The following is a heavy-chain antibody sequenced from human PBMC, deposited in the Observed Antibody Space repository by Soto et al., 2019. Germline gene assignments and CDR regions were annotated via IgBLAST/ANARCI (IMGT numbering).Heavy chain of an antibody. CDR3: ATTYCSGGSCYRPIGFDP. Sequence: ASVKVSCKVSGYTLTELSMHWVRQAPGKGLEWMGGFDPEDGETIYAQKFQGRVTMTEDTSTDTAYMELSSLRSEDTAVYYCATTYCSGGSCYRPIGFDPWGQGTLVTVSS. J-gene: IGHJ5*02. CDR2: FDPEDGET. V-gene: IGHV1-24*01. D-gene: IGHD2-15*01. CDR1: GYTLTELS.